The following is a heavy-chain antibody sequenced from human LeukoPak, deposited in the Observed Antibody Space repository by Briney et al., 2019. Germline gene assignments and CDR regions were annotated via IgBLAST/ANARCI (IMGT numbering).Heavy chain of an antibody. J-gene: IGHJ4*02. CDR1: GGTFSSYA. V-gene: IGHV1-69*13. CDR3: ARTGSHCSSISCYREFDY. D-gene: IGHD2-2*02. CDR2: IIPIFGTA. Sequence: SVKVSCKASGGTFSSYAISWVRQAPGQGLEWMGGIIPIFGTANYAQKFQGRVTITADESTSTAYMELSSLRSEDTAVYYCARTGSHCSSISCYREFDYWGQGTLVTVSS.